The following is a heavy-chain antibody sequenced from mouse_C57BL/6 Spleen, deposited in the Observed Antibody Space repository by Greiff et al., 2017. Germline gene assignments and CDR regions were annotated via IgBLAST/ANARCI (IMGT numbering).Heavy chain of an antibody. CDR2: IDPSDSYT. CDR1: GYTFTSYW. CDR3: AGHYYGSSY. V-gene: IGHV1-59*01. D-gene: IGHD1-1*01. J-gene: IGHJ2*01. Sequence: VQLQQPGAELVRPGTSVKLSCTASGYTFTSYWMHWVKQRPGQGLEWIGVIDPSDSYTNYNQKFKGKATLTVDTSSSTAYMQLSSLTSEDSAVYYCAGHYYGSSYWGQGTTLTVSS.